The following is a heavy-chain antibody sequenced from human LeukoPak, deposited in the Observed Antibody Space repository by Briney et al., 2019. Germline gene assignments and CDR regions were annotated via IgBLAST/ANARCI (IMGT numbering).Heavy chain of an antibody. J-gene: IGHJ3*02. CDR1: GFTFSSYG. D-gene: IGHD5-24*01. CDR2: IWYDGSNK. Sequence: GGSLRLSCAASGFTFSSYGVHWVRQAPGKGLEWVAVIWYDGSNKYYADSVKGRFTISRDNSKNTLYLQMNSLRAEDTAVYYCAKVSRDGLVDAFDIWGQGTMVTVSS. V-gene: IGHV3-33*06. CDR3: AKVSRDGLVDAFDI.